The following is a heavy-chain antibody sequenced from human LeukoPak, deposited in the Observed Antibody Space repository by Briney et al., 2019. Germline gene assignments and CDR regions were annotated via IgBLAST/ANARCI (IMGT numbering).Heavy chain of an antibody. D-gene: IGHD4-17*01. CDR3: ARGGPVTTPFDY. J-gene: IGHJ4*02. V-gene: IGHV4-4*02. Sequence: PSGTLSLTCAVSGGSISSSNWWSWVRQPPGKGLEWIGEIYHSGSTNYNPSLKSRVTISVDTSKNQFSLKLSSVTAADTAVYYCARGGPVTTPFDYWGQGTLVTVSS. CDR1: GGSISSSNW. CDR2: IYHSGST.